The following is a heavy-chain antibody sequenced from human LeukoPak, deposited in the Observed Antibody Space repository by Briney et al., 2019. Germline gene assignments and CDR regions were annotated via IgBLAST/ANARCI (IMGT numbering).Heavy chain of an antibody. CDR2: IYYSGST. V-gene: IGHV4-39*01. CDR3: ARLYYYVSSGYTFDY. J-gene: IGHJ4*02. D-gene: IGHD3-22*01. Sequence: SETLSLTCTVSGGSISSSSYYWGWIRQPPGKGLEWIGSIYYSGSTYCNPSLKSRVTISVDTSKNQFSLKLSSVTAADTAVYYCARLYYYVSSGYTFDYWGQGTLVTVSS. CDR1: GGSISSSSYY.